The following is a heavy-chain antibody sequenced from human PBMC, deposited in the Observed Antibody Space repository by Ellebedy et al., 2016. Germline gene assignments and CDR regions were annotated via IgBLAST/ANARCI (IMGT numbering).Heavy chain of an antibody. CDR1: GFIFSYYD. Sequence: GESLKISXAASGFIFSYYDMHWVRQVTGKSLEWVSTIGPAGDTYYTDSVKGRFTIFRDNAKNSLFLQIHSLRAGDTAVYYCARHSFLAYCGGDCSNWYFDLWGRGTLVAVSS. V-gene: IGHV3-13*01. J-gene: IGHJ2*01. CDR3: ARHSFLAYCGGDCSNWYFDL. CDR2: IGPAGDT. D-gene: IGHD2-21*02.